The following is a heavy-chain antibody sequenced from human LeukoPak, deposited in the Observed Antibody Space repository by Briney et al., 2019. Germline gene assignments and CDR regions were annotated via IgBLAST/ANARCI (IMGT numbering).Heavy chain of an antibody. CDR2: ISSSSSYI. CDR1: GFTFSSYS. Sequence: PGGSLRLSCAASGFTFSSYSMNWVRQAPGKGLEWVSSISSSSSYIYYADSVKGRFTISRDNAKNSLYLQMNSLRAEDTAVYYCARDLDPGIAGVDYWGQGTLVTVSS. J-gene: IGHJ4*02. V-gene: IGHV3-21*01. D-gene: IGHD1-26*01. CDR3: ARDLDPGIAGVDY.